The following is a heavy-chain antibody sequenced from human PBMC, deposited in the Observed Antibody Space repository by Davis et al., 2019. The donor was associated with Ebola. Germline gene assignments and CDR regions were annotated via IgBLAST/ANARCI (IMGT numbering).Heavy chain of an antibody. D-gene: IGHD2-15*01. CDR3: GSPVVA. J-gene: IGHJ4*02. CDR1: DFAFNSYW. V-gene: IGHV3-7*01. Sequence: GESLKISCAASDFAFNSYWMNWVRQAPGKGLEWVANINQDGNEKYYVDSVKGRFTISRDNAKNTLYLQMNSLRAEDTAVYYCGSPVVAWGQGTLVTVSS. CDR2: INQDGNEK.